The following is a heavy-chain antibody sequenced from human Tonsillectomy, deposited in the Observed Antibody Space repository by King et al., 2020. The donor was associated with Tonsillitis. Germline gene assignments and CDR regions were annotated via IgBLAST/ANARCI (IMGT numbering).Heavy chain of an antibody. J-gene: IGHJ3*02. D-gene: IGHD3/OR15-3a*01. CDR2: IDTAGDT. CDR3: ARAGGLGRGDAFDI. V-gene: IGHV3-13*01. CDR1: GFTFSIYD. Sequence: VQLVESGGGLVQPGGSLRLSCVASGFTFSIYDMHWVRQGTGKRLEWVSSIDTAGDTSYPGSVKGRFTISRENAKNSLYLQMNSLRAGDTAVYYCARAGGLGRGDAFDIWGEGTMVTVSS.